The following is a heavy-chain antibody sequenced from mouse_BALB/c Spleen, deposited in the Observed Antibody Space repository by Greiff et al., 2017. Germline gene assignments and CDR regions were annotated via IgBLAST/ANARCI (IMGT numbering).Heavy chain of an antibody. CDR1: GFTFSSYA. CDR2: ISSGGST. V-gene: IGHV5-6-5*01. D-gene: IGHD2-14*01. CDR3: ARGQRYADY. J-gene: IGHJ2*01. Sequence: EVMLVESGGGLVKPGGSLKLSCAASGFTFSSYAMSWVRQTPEKRLEWVASISSGGSTYYPDSVKGRFTISRDNARNILYLQMSSLRSEDTAMYYCARGQRYADYWGQGTTLTVSS.